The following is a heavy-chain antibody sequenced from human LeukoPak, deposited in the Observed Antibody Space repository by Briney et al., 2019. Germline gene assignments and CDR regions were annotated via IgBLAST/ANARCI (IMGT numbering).Heavy chain of an antibody. Sequence: SVKVSCKASGGTFISYAISWVRQAPGQGLEWMGGIIPIFGTANYAQKFQGRVTITADKSTSTAYMELSSLRSEDTAVYYCAMGLGYCSGGSCYYNWFDPWGQGILVTVSS. V-gene: IGHV1-69*06. J-gene: IGHJ5*02. CDR1: GGTFISYA. D-gene: IGHD2-15*01. CDR2: IIPIFGTA. CDR3: AMGLGYCSGGSCYYNWFDP.